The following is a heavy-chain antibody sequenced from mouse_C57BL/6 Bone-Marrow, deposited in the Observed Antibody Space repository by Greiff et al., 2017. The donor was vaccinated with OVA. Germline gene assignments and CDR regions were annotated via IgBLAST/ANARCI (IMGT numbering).Heavy chain of an antibody. V-gene: IGHV2-2*01. CDR2: IWGGGST. J-gene: IGHJ3*01. CDR1: GFSLTSYG. Sequence: VQLQQSGPGLVQPSQSLSITCTVSGFSLTSYGVHWVRQSPGTGLEWLGVIWGGGSTDYNAAFISRLSISKDNSKSQVFFKMNSLQADDTAIYYCAREHYVAWFAYWGQGTLVTVSA. D-gene: IGHD1-1*01. CDR3: AREHYVAWFAY.